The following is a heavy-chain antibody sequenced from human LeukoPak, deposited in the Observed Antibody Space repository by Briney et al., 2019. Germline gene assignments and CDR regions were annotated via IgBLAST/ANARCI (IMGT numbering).Heavy chain of an antibody. V-gene: IGHV4-4*07. CDR3: ARDPLGGYSYGPNWFDP. J-gene: IGHJ5*02. CDR1: GGSISSYY. Sequence: SETLSLTCTVSGGSISSYYWSWIRQPAGKGLEWIGRIYTSGTTHYNPSLKSRVTMSLDTPKNQFSLKLSSVTAADTAVYYCARDPLGGYSYGPNWFDPWGQGTLVTVSS. D-gene: IGHD5-18*01. CDR2: IYTSGTT.